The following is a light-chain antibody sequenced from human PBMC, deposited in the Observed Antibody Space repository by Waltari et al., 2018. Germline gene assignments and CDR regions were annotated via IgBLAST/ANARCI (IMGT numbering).Light chain of an antibody. Sequence: DIVMTQSTLSLPVTPGEPASISCMSRQSLLHSTGNNYLDWYLQKPGQSPQLLIYLGSNRASGVPDRFSGSGSGTDFTLKISRVEAEDVGVYYCMQVLQTPPTFGQGTKLEI. V-gene: IGKV2-28*01. J-gene: IGKJ2*01. CDR3: MQVLQTPPT. CDR2: LGS. CDR1: QSLLHSTGNNY.